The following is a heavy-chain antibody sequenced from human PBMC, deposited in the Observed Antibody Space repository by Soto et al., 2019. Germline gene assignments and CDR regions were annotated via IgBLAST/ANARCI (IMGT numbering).Heavy chain of an antibody. CDR2: MSYDGSNK. Sequence: GGSLRLSCAASGFPFSSYGMHWVRQAPGKGLEWVAVMSYDGSNKYYADSVKGRFTISRDNSKNTLYLQMNSPRAEDTAVYYCAKDLSDCTVGVYCKVHFFYGMDVWSRGTTVTVSS. D-gene: IGHD2-8*02. J-gene: IGHJ6*02. V-gene: IGHV3-30*18. CDR1: GFPFSSYG. CDR3: AKDLSDCTVGVYCKVHFFYGMDV.